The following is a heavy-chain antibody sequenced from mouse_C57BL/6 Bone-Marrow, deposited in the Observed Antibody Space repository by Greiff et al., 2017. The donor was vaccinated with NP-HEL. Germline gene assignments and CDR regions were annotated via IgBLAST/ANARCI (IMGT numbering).Heavy chain of an antibody. CDR1: GFTFSDFY. Sequence: EVKVVESGGGLVQSGRSLRLSCATSGFTFSDFYMEWVRQAPGKGLEWIAASRNKANDYTTEYSASVKGRFIVSRDTSQSILYLQMNGLRAEDTAIYYCARDLYDGNFGRFAYWGQGTLVTVSA. CDR3: ARDLYDGNFGRFAY. V-gene: IGHV7-1*01. CDR2: SRNKANDYTT. J-gene: IGHJ3*01. D-gene: IGHD2-1*01.